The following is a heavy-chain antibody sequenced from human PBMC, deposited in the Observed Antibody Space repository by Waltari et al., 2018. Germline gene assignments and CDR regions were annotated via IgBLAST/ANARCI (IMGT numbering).Heavy chain of an antibody. V-gene: IGHV3-7*01. D-gene: IGHD3-3*01. CDR3: TRGDF. Sequence: EVHLVESGGDLVQPGGSLRRSCAASGFTFSSYWMSWARQAPGKGLEWVGNIKPDGGDKYYADSVKGRFIISRDNTKNSLNLQMNSLRVEDTAVYYCTRGDFWGQGTLVTVSS. CDR1: GFTFSSYW. J-gene: IGHJ4*02. CDR2: IKPDGGDK.